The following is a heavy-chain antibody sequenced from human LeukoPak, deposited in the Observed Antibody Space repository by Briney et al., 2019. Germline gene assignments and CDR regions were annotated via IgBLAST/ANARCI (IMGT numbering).Heavy chain of an antibody. CDR1: GFTFSSYA. V-gene: IGHV3-23*01. J-gene: IGHJ4*02. CDR2: ISGSGGST. Sequence: GGSLRLSCAASGFTFSSYAMSWVRQAPGKGLEWVSAISGSGGSTYYADSVKGRFTISRDNSKNTLYLQMNSLRAEDTAVYYCAKDLRWGPRTTYFDHWGQGTLVTVSS. CDR3: AKDLRWGPRTTYFDH. D-gene: IGHD4-17*01.